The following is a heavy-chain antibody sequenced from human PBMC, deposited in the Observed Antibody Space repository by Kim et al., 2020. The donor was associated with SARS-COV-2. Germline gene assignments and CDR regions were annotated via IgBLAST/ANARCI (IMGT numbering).Heavy chain of an antibody. CDR1: GFTVRTYT. D-gene: IGHD1-1*01. J-gene: IGHJ2*01. CDR3: AGVPNSNWYYWYFDL. V-gene: IGHV3-21*01. Sequence: GGSLRLSCTTSGFTVRTYTMSWVRQAPGKGLEWVSSISSSSTYTYYADSVKGRFTISRDNAKNSLYLQMDSLSAEDTAVYYCAGVPNSNWYYWYFDLWGRGTLVTVSS. CDR2: ISSSSTYT.